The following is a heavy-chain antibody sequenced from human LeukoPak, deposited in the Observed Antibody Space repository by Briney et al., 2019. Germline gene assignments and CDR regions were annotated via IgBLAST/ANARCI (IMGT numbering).Heavy chain of an antibody. Sequence: PGGSLRLSCAASGFTFSSYGMHWVRQAPGKGLEWVAVIWYDGSNKYYADSVKGRFTISRDNSKNTLYLQMNSLRAKDTAVHYCAKELYYYYYMDVWGKGTTVTVSS. J-gene: IGHJ6*03. CDR2: IWYDGSNK. V-gene: IGHV3-33*06. CDR3: AKELYYYYYMDV. CDR1: GFTFSSYG.